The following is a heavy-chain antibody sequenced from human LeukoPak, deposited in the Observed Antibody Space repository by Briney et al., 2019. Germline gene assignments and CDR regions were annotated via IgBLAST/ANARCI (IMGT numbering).Heavy chain of an antibody. CDR3: ARDLAPVRKMSSYYYGMDV. Sequence: SVKVSCKASGGTFSTHAISWVRQAPGQGLEWMGRIIPILGIANYAQKYQGRVTITADKSTSTAYMELSSLRSEDTAVYYCARDLAPVRKMSSYYYGMDVWGQGTTVTVSS. D-gene: IGHD3-10*01. CDR2: IIPILGIA. V-gene: IGHV1-69*04. CDR1: GGTFSTHA. J-gene: IGHJ6*02.